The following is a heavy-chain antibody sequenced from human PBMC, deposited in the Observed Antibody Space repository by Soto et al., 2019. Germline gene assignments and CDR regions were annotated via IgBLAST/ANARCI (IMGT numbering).Heavy chain of an antibody. Sequence: QVQLVQSGAEVKKPGSSVKVSCKASGGTFSSYTISWVRQAPGQGLEWMGRIIPILGIANYAQKFQGRVTITADKSTSTAYMELSSLRSEDTAVYYCAKGPYENWNYDYSYYMDVWGKGTTVTVSS. CDR1: GGTFSSYT. D-gene: IGHD1-1*01. CDR2: IIPILGIA. V-gene: IGHV1-69*02. J-gene: IGHJ6*03. CDR3: AKGPYENWNYDYSYYMDV.